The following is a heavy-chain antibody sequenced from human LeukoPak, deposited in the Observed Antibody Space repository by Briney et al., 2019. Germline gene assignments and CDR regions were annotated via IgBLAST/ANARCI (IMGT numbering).Heavy chain of an antibody. CDR1: GGTFSSYA. CDR3: ARDDRTGAVAPGAFDI. CDR2: IIPIFGTA. D-gene: IGHD6-19*01. V-gene: IGHV1-69*13. J-gene: IGHJ3*02. Sequence: GASVKVSCKASGGTFSSYAISWVRQAPGQGLEWMGGIIPIFGTANYAQKFQGRVTITADESTSTAYMELSSLRSEDTAVYYCARDDRTGAVAPGAFDIWDQGTMVTVSS.